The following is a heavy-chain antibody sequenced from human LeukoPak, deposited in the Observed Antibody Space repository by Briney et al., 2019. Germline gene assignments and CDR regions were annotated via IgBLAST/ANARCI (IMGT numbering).Heavy chain of an antibody. J-gene: IGHJ3*02. Sequence: SETPSLTCTVSGGSISSYYWSWIRQPAGKGLEWIGRIYTSGSTNYNPSLKSRVTMSVDTSKNQFSLKLSSVTAADTAVYYCARVGPSYYDSSGNDAFDIWGQGTMVTVSS. CDR3: ARVGPSYYDSSGNDAFDI. CDR1: GGSISSYY. CDR2: IYTSGST. D-gene: IGHD3-22*01. V-gene: IGHV4-4*07.